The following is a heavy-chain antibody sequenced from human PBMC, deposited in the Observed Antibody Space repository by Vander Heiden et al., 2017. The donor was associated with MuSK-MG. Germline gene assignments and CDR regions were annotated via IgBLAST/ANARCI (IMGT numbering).Heavy chain of an antibody. D-gene: IGHD3-22*01. CDR2: ISYSGST. CDR1: GGSISSRSYS. J-gene: IGHJ4*02. CDR3: ATRIDNSGYYLGFDY. V-gene: IGHV4-31*03. Sequence: QVQLQESGPGLVKPSQTLSLTCTFSGGSISSRSYSWTWIRQHPGRGLDWIGYISYSGSTYYNPSLKSRVTISVDTSKNQFSLKLSSVTAADTAVYYCATRIDNSGYYLGFDYWGQGALVTVSS.